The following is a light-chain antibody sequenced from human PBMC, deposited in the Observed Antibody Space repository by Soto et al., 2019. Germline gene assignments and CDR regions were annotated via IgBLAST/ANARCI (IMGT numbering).Light chain of an antibody. Sequence: QSALTQPPSASGTPGQSVTIPCTGTSSDVGDYNYVSWYQQHPGKAPKLMIYEVSRRPSGVPDRFSGSKSGNTASLTVSGLQAEDVADYYCSSNAGSNNLVFGGGTKLTV. J-gene: IGLJ2*01. V-gene: IGLV2-8*01. CDR1: SSDVGDYNY. CDR2: EVS. CDR3: SSNAGSNNLV.